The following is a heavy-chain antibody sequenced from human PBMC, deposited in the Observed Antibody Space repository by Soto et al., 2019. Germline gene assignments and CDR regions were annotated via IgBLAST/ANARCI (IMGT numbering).Heavy chain of an antibody. V-gene: IGHV3-23*01. CDR2: VSTSGTNT. CDR1: GFTFSNYA. J-gene: IGHJ3*02. CDR3: AKGRDSTGYYSNASDI. D-gene: IGHD3-22*01. Sequence: EVQLLESGGGLLQPGGSLRLSCAASGFTFSNYAMHWVRQAPGQGLEWVSGVSTSGTNTYYADSVKGRLAISRDKSRNTLYLQMNILRAEDTGVYYCAKGRDSTGYYSNASDIWGQGTMVIVSS.